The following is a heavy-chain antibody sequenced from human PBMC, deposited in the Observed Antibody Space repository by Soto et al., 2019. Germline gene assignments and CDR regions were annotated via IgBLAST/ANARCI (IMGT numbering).Heavy chain of an antibody. J-gene: IGHJ3*02. CDR3: ARGADANDAFDI. V-gene: IGHV3-13*01. D-gene: IGHD6-19*01. Sequence: GGSLRLSCAASGFTFSSYAMHWVRQATGKGLEWVSAIGTAGDTYYPGSVKGRFTISRENAKNSLYLQMNSLRAGDTAVYYCARGADANDAFDIWGQGTMVTVSS. CDR2: IGTAGDT. CDR1: GFTFSSYA.